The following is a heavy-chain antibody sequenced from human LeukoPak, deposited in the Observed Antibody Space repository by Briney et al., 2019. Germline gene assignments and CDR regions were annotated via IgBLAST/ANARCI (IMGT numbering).Heavy chain of an antibody. V-gene: IGHV4-59*02. CDR3: AREGRGFDY. Sequence: KPSETLSLTCSVSGVSVSSYSWSWIRQPPGKGLEWIGYIHYSGSTNYNSSLKSRVTISVDTSKNQFSLKLNSVTAADTAVYYCAREGRGFDYWGQGTLVTVSS. CDR1: GVSVSSYS. J-gene: IGHJ4*02. CDR2: IHYSGST. D-gene: IGHD3-10*01.